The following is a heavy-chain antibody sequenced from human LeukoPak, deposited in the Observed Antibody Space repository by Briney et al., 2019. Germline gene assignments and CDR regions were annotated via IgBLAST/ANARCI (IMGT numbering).Heavy chain of an antibody. CDR2: ISSSSSYI. CDR1: GFTFSSYS. CDR3: AKRIAAAGPYFDY. V-gene: IGHV3-21*04. J-gene: IGHJ4*02. Sequence: GGSLRLSCAASGFTFSSYSMNWVRQAPGKGLEWVSSISSSSSYIYYADSVKGRFTISRDDSKNTLYLQMNSLRAEDTAIYYCAKRIAAAGPYFDYWGQGTLVTVSS. D-gene: IGHD6-13*01.